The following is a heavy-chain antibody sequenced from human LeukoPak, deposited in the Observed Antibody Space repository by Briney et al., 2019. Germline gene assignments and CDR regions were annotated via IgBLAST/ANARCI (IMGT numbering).Heavy chain of an antibody. Sequence: PSETLSLTCAVSGGSISSSNWWSWVRQPPGRGLEWFGEIYHSGSTNYNPSLKSRVTISVDKSKNQLSLKLSSVTAADTAVYYCARGVPNWNYVGDAFDIWGQGTMVTVSS. D-gene: IGHD1-7*01. V-gene: IGHV4-4*02. CDR3: ARGVPNWNYVGDAFDI. CDR1: GGSISSSNW. J-gene: IGHJ3*02. CDR2: IYHSGST.